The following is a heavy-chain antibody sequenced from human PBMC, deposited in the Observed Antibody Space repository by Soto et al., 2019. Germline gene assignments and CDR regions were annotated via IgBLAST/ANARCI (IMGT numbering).Heavy chain of an antibody. J-gene: IGHJ3*02. CDR2: IYYSGST. CDR1: GGSVSSGSYY. V-gene: IGHV4-61*01. Sequence: SETLSLTCTVSGGSVSSGSYYWSWIRQPPGKGLEWIGYIYYSGSTNYNPSLKSRVTISVDTSKNQFSLKLSSVTAADTAVYYCARRLRDYAYAFDIWGQGTMVTVSS. CDR3: ARRLRDYAYAFDI. D-gene: IGHD4-17*01.